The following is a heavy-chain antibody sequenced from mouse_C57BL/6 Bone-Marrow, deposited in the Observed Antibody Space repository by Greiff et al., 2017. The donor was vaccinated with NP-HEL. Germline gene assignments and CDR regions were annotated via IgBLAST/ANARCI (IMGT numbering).Heavy chain of an antibody. Sequence: VQLQQSGAELVRPGSSVKLSCKASGYTFTSYWMHWVKQRPIQGLEWIGNIDPSDSETHYNQKFKDKATLTVDKSSSTAYMQLSSLTSEDSAVYYCARGSMVTRGFAYWGQGTLVTVSA. J-gene: IGHJ3*01. V-gene: IGHV1-52*01. CDR2: IDPSDSET. CDR3: ARGSMVTRGFAY. CDR1: GYTFTSYW. D-gene: IGHD2-13*01.